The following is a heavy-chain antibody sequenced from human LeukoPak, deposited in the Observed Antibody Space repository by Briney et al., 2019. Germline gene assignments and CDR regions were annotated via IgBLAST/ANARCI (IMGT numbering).Heavy chain of an antibody. J-gene: IGHJ5*02. D-gene: IGHD5-24*01. V-gene: IGHV1-69*13. CDR1: GGTFSSYA. Sequence: SVKVSCKASGGTFSSYAISWVRQAPGQGLEWMGGIIPIFGTANYAQKFQGRVTITADESTSTACMELSSLRSEDTAVYYCASDLGRDGYNWDRSFDPWGQGTLVTVSS. CDR3: ASDLGRDGYNWDRSFDP. CDR2: IIPIFGTA.